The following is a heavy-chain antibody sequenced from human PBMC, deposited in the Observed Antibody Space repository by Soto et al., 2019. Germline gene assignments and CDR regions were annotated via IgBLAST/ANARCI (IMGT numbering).Heavy chain of an antibody. D-gene: IGHD4-4*01. J-gene: IGHJ6*02. V-gene: IGHV3-30-3*01. CDR3: ARVYSNYYYYYGMDV. Sequence: QVQLVESGGDVVQPGRSLRLSCAASGFTFSSYAMHWVRQAPGKGLEWVAVISYDGSNKYYADSVKGRFTISRDNSKNTLYLQMNSLRAEDTAVYYCARVYSNYYYYYGMDVWGQGTTVTVSS. CDR1: GFTFSSYA. CDR2: ISYDGSNK.